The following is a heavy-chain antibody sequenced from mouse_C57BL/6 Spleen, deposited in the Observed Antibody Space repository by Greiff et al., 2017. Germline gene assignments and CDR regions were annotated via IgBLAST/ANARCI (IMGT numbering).Heavy chain of an antibody. D-gene: IGHD1-1*01. CDR2: YPGSGNTY. Sequence: VQLVESGPELVKPGASVKMSCKASGYTFTDYYMHWVKQKPGKGLEWIGEIYPGSGNTYYDEKFKGKATLTADTSSSTAYMQLSSLTSEDSAIYFCARYTYYYGSSFFDYWGQGTTLTVSS. V-gene: IGHV1-83*01. J-gene: IGHJ2*01. CDR1: YTFTDYYM. CDR3: RYTYYYGSSFFDY.